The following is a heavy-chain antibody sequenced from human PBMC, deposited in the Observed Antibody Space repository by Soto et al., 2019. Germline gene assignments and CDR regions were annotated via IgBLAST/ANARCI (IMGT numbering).Heavy chain of an antibody. CDR1: GESFSGYY. CDR3: ARRSVTIFGVVTGGLDS. J-gene: IGHJ4*02. CDR2: ISHSGT. Sequence: PSETLSLTCAVYGESFSGYYWSWIRQPPGKGLEWIGEISHSGTNYNPSLKSRVTISVDTSKNQFSLKLSSVTAVDTAVYYCARRSVTIFGVVTGGLDSWGQGTLVTVSS. V-gene: IGHV4-34*01. D-gene: IGHD3-3*01.